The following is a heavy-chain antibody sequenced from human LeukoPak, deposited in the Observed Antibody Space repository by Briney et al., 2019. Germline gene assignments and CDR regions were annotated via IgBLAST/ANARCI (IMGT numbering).Heavy chain of an antibody. CDR2: ISGSGGST. J-gene: IGHJ4*02. CDR3: AKTPTSLTYYYDSSGYLFDY. D-gene: IGHD3-22*01. CDR1: GFTFSSSA. V-gene: IGHV3-23*01. Sequence: GGSLRLSCAASGFTFSSSAMNWVRQAPGKGLEWVSAISGSGGSTYYADSVKGRFTISRDNSKNTLYLQMNSLRAEDTAVYYCAKTPTSLTYYYDSSGYLFDYWGQGTLVTVSS.